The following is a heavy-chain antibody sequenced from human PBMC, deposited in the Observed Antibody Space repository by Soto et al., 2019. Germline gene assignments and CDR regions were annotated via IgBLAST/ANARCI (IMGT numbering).Heavy chain of an antibody. CDR1: GFTFSSYA. Sequence: PGGSLRLSCAASGFTFSSYAMHWVRQVPGKGLEWVAVISYDGSNKYYADSVKGRFTISRDNSKNTLYLQMNSLRAEDTAVYYCARESGDYASEYYYYGMDVWGQGTTVTVSS. CDR3: ARESGDYASEYYYYGMDV. V-gene: IGHV3-30-3*01. D-gene: IGHD4-17*01. CDR2: ISYDGSNK. J-gene: IGHJ6*02.